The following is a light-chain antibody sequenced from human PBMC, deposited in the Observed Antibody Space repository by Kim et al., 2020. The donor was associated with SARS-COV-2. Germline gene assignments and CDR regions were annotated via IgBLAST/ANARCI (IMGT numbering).Light chain of an antibody. CDR1: SRSIGRNY. J-gene: IGLJ2*01. V-gene: IGLV6-57*03. CDR2: EDD. Sequence: TVTIPRTRRSRSIGRNYVQWYQQRPGSAPPTVIFEDDQRPSGVPARFSCSIDSYSNSASLTISGLKTEDEADYYCQSYDSSNVVFGGGTQLTVL. CDR3: QSYDSSNVV.